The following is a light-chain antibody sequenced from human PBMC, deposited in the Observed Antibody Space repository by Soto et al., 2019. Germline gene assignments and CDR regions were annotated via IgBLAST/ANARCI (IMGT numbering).Light chain of an antibody. CDR3: CSYAHGSIYV. CDR2: EVT. CDR1: SSDVGGYNY. V-gene: IGLV2-8*01. J-gene: IGLJ1*01. Sequence: QSVLTQPPSASGSPGQSVTISCTGTSSDVGGYNYVSWYQQHPGKAPKLMIYEVTKRPSGVPDRFSGSKSGSTASLTISGLQAEDEADYYCCSYAHGSIYVFGTGTKLTVL.